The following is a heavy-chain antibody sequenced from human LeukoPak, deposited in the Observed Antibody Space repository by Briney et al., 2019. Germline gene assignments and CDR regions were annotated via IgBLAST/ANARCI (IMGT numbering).Heavy chain of an antibody. D-gene: IGHD3-22*01. CDR2: IWYDGSNK. V-gene: IGHV3-33*01. CDR1: GFTFSSYG. J-gene: IGHJ4*02. CDR3: ARDLDYYDSSGYFDY. Sequence: PGGSLRLSCSASGFTFSSYGMHWVRQAPGKGLEWVAVIWYDGSNKYYADSVKGRFTISRDNSKNTLYLQMNSLRAKDTAVYYCARDLDYYDSSGYFDYWGQGTLVTVSS.